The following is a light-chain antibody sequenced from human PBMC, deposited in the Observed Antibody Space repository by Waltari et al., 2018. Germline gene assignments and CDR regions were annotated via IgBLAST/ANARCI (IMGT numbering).Light chain of an antibody. J-gene: IGKJ1*01. CDR1: QSLLHSDGKTY. CDR3: MQSIQLPWT. CDR2: EVS. V-gene: IGKV2D-29*02. Sequence: DIVMTQTPLSLSVTPGQPASISCKSSQSLLHSDGKTYLYWYLQKPGQSPQLLIYEVSNPFSGGPDRFSGSGSGTDFTLKISRVEAEDVGVYYCMQSIQLPWTFGQGTKVEIK.